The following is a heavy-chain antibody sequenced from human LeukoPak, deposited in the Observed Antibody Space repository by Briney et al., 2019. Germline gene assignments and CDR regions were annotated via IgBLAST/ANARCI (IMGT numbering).Heavy chain of an antibody. CDR2: ISYDGSNK. CDR1: GFTFSSYA. V-gene: IGHV3-30-3*01. CDR3: ASSVGEKTYFFDY. J-gene: IGHJ4*02. Sequence: GRSLRLSCAASGFTFSSYAMHWVRQAPGKGLEWVAVISYDGSNKYYADSVKGRFTISRDNSKNTLYLQMNSLRAEDTAVYYCASSVGEKTYFFDYWGQGTLVTVSS. D-gene: IGHD3-16*01.